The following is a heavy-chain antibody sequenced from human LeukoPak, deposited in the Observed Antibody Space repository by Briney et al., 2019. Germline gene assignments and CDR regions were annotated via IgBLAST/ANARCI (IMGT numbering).Heavy chain of an antibody. CDR1: GGSFSGYY. CDR3: ARGPAAAGTLIDY. V-gene: IGHV4-34*01. CDR2: INHSGST. J-gene: IGHJ4*02. Sequence: SETLSLTCAVYGGSFSGYYWSWIRQPPGKGLEWIGEINHSGSTNYNPSLKSRVTISVDTSKNQFSLKLSSVTAADTAVYYCARGPAAAGTLIDYWGQGTLVTVSS. D-gene: IGHD6-13*01.